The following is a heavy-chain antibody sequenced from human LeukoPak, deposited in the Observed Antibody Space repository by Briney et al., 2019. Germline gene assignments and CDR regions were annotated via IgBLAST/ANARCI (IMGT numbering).Heavy chain of an antibody. D-gene: IGHD1-26*01. V-gene: IGHV4-34*01. CDR3: ASSMRELLGFDY. J-gene: IGHJ4*02. CDR2: INHSGSA. CDR1: GESFSGYY. Sequence: SETLSLTCAVYGESFSGYYWSWIRQPPGKGLEWIGEINHSGSANYNPSLKSRVTISVDTSKNQFSLKLSSVTAADTAVYYCASSMRELLGFDYWGQGTLVTVSS.